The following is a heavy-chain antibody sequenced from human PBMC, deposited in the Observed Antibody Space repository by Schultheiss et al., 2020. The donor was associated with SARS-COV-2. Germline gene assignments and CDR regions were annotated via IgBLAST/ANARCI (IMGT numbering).Heavy chain of an antibody. CDR2: IYYSGST. CDR1: GDSISSGAYY. Sequence: SETLSLTCTVSGDSISSGAYYWSWIRQHPGKGLEWIGYIYYSGSTNYNPSLKSRVTISVDTSKNQFSLKLSSVTAADTAVYYCARGGYSGYYGMDVWGQGTTVTVSS. D-gene: IGHD5-12*01. V-gene: IGHV4-30-4*08. J-gene: IGHJ6*02. CDR3: ARGGYSGYYGMDV.